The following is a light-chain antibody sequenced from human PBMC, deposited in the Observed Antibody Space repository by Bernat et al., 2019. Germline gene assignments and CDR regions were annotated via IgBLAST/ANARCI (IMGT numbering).Light chain of an antibody. V-gene: IGKV3-20*01. CDR3: QQYDSSPFT. J-gene: IGKJ3*01. CDR1: QSVSSTY. CDR2: GTS. Sequence: EIVLKQSPGTLSLSPGERATLSCRASQSVSSTYLAWYQQKPGQAPRLVIYGTSNRATGIQDRFGGSGSGTDFTLTISRLEPEDFAVYYCQQYDSSPFTFGPGTKVDIK.